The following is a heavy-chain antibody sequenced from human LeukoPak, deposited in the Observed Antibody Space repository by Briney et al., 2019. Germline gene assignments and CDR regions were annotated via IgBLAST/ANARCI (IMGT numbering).Heavy chain of an antibody. CDR2: IKQDGSEK. J-gene: IGHJ4*02. CDR1: GFTFNNYA. V-gene: IGHV3-7*01. CDR3: ARAGGSSWADY. Sequence: PGGSLRLSCAASGFTFNNYAVTWVRLAPGKGLEWVANIKQDGSEKDYVDSVKGRFTISRDNAKNSLYLQMNSLRAEDTAVYYCARAGGSSWADYWGQGTLVTVSS. D-gene: IGHD6-13*01.